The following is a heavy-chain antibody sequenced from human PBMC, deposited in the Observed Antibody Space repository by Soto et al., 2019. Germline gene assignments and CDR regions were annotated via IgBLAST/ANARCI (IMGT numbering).Heavy chain of an antibody. V-gene: IGHV1-18*01. Sequence: QVQLVQSGVEVKKPGASVKVSCKASGYTFTTYGISWVRQAPGQGLEWMGWISPYDGDTNYADTLQGSVTLTTDTSTTTAYMELRSLRSDDTAMYYCARDHGGSYQADSFDPWGQGTLVIVSS. CDR2: ISPYDGDT. J-gene: IGHJ5*02. CDR1: GYTFTTYG. CDR3: ARDHGGSYQADSFDP. D-gene: IGHD1-26*01.